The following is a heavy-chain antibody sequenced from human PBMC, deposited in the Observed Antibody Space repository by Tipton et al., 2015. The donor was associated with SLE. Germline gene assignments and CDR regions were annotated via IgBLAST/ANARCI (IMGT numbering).Heavy chain of an antibody. Sequence: SLRLSCAASRFTFSSYTMNWVRQAPGKGLEWVANIKQDGSERYYVDSLKGRFTISRDNARNSLYLQMSSLRGDDTAVYFCARWWKPQGGDYYIDYWGQGTLVTVSS. D-gene: IGHD2-21*01. V-gene: IGHV3-7*01. CDR2: IKQDGSER. CDR1: RFTFSSYT. CDR3: ARWWKPQGGDYYIDY. J-gene: IGHJ4*02.